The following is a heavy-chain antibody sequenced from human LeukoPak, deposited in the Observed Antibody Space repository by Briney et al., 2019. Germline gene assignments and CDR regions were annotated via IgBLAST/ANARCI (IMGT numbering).Heavy chain of an antibody. CDR1: GFTFSNYW. D-gene: IGHD2-8*01. V-gene: IGHV3-7*04. CDR2: IKEDGSVT. Sequence: GGSLRLPCAASGFTFSNYWMSWVRQAPGKGLEWVANIKEDGSVTYYVDSVKGRFTISRDNAKSSLYLQMNSLRVEDTAIYYCARDYDGVRGHWWGQGTLVTVSS. J-gene: IGHJ4*02. CDR3: ARDYDGVRGHW.